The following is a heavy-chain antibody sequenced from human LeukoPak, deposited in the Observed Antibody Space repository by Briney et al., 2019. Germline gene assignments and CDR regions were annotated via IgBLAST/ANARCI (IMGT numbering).Heavy chain of an antibody. Sequence: SVKVSCKASGGTFSSYAISWVRQAPGQGLEWMGRIIPILGIANYAQKFQGRVTITADKSTSTAYMELSSLRSEDTAVYYCQQASAPFYGSGSYLGYYGMDVWGQGTLVTVSS. D-gene: IGHD3-10*01. CDR1: GGTFSSYA. CDR2: IIPILGIA. V-gene: IGHV1-69*04. J-gene: IGHJ6*02. CDR3: QQASAPFYGSGSYLGYYGMDV.